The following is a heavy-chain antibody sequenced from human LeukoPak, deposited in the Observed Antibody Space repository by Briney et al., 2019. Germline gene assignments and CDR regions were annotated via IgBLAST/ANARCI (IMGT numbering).Heavy chain of an antibody. Sequence: ASVKVSCKASGYTFTSYAMHWVRQAPGQRLEWMGWINAGNGNTKYSQKFQGRVTITRDTSASTAYMELSSLRSEDTAVYYCAKNLLPYHLEYQLLQGNAFDIWGQGTMVTVSS. CDR1: GYTFTSYA. CDR3: AKNLLPYHLEYQLLQGNAFDI. J-gene: IGHJ3*02. D-gene: IGHD2-2*01. CDR2: INAGNGNT. V-gene: IGHV1-3*01.